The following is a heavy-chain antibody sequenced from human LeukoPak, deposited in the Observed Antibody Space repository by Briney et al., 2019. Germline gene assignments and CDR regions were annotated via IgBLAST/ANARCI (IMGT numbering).Heavy chain of an antibody. D-gene: IGHD2-15*01. J-gene: IGHJ3*02. Sequence: KPSETLSLTCTVSGYSISSGYYWGWIRQPPGKGLEWIGSIYYSGSTYYNPSLKSRVTISVDTSKNQFSLKLSSVTAADTAVYYCARVGANDAFDIWGQGTMVTVSS. V-gene: IGHV4-38-2*02. CDR1: GYSISSGYY. CDR3: ARVGANDAFDI. CDR2: IYYSGST.